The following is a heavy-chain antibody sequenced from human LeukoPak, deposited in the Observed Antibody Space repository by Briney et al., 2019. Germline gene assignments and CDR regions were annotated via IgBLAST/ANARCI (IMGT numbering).Heavy chain of an antibody. Sequence: ASVKVSCKASGYTFTGYYMHWVRQAPGQRLEWMGWINPNSGGTNYAQKFQGWVTMTRDTSISTAYMELRRLRSDDTAVYYCASTYYYDTSYGMDVWGQGTTVTVSS. CDR3: ASTYYYDTSYGMDV. CDR2: INPNSGGT. J-gene: IGHJ6*02. CDR1: GYTFTGYY. V-gene: IGHV1-2*04. D-gene: IGHD3-22*01.